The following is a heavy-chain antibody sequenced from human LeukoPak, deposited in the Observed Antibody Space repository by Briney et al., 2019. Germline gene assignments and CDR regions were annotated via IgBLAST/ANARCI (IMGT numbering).Heavy chain of an antibody. D-gene: IGHD4-17*01. J-gene: IGHJ4*02. V-gene: IGHV4-59*01. CDR2: IYYSGST. CDR1: GGSISSYY. Sequence: SETLSLTCTVSGGSISSYYWSWIRQPPGKGLGWIGYIYYSGSTNYNPSLKSRVTISVDTSKNQFSLKLSSVTAADTAVYYCAREIYGDYSFDYWGQGTLVTVSS. CDR3: AREIYGDYSFDY.